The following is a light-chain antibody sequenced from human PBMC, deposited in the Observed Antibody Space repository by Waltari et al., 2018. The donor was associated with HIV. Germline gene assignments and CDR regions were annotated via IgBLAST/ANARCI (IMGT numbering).Light chain of an antibody. Sequence: SYELTQPPSVSVSPGHTARITCSGHVLSKQYAYWSNQKPGQATVLVINKDTKRPSGIPERFSGNSSGKTVTLTISGVQAEDEGDYYCQSADTRNTYPPRVFGGGTRLTVL. CDR2: KDT. CDR1: VLSKQY. CDR3: QSADTRNTYPPRV. J-gene: IGLJ3*02. V-gene: IGLV3-25*03.